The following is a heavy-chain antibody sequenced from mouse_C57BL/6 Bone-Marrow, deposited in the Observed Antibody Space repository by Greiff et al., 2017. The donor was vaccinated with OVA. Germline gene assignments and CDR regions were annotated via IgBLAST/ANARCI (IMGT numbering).Heavy chain of an antibody. J-gene: IGHJ4*01. CDR3: VRIYYGNSYAMDY. CDR1: GFSFNTYA. D-gene: IGHD2-1*01. CDR2: IRSKSNNYAT. V-gene: IGHV10-1*01. Sequence: EVMLVESGGGLVQPKGSLKLSCAASGFSFNTYAMNWVRQAPGKGLEWVARIRSKSNNYATYYADSVKDRFTISRDDSESMLYLQMNNLKTEDTAKYYCVRIYYGNSYAMDYWGQGTSVTVSS.